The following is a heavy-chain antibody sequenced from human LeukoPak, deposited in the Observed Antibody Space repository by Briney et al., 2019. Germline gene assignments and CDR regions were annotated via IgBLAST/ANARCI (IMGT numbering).Heavy chain of an antibody. J-gene: IGHJ4*02. CDR1: GFTSSSSA. CDR3: AKQLGYCSDGSCYFPY. D-gene: IGHD2-15*01. CDR2: ISNNGGYT. Sequence: GGSLRLSCAASGFTSSSSAMSWVRQAPGKGLEWVSAISNNGGYTYYADSVQGRFTISRDNSKSTLCLQMNSLRAEDTAVYYCAKQLGYCSDGSCYFPYWGQGTLVTVSS. V-gene: IGHV3-23*01.